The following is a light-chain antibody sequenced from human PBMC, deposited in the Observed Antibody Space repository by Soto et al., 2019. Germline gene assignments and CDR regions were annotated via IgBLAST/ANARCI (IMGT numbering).Light chain of an antibody. Sequence: QSALTQPPSVSGSPGQSVTISCTGTSSDVGSYNGVSWYQQPPGTAPKLIIYEGSTRPSGVPDRFSGSKSGNMASLTITGLQAEDEADYYCNSYTISGTYVFGTGTKLTVL. CDR1: SSDVGSYNG. J-gene: IGLJ1*01. V-gene: IGLV2-18*02. CDR3: NSYTISGTYV. CDR2: EGS.